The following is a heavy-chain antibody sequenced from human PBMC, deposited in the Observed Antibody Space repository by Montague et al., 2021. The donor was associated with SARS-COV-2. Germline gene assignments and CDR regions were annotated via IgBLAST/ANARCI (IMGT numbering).Heavy chain of an antibody. CDR1: GGSISSYY. CDR2: IYYTGST. V-gene: IGHV4-59*12. J-gene: IGHJ4*02. D-gene: IGHD2-21*01. Sequence: SETLSLTCAVSGGSISSYYWSWIRQPPEKGLEWIGDIYYTGSTNNNPSLKSRVTISLDRPTNRFSLRLNSVTAADTAMYYYARAENAGWIATFVNYFDFWGQGAQVTVSS. CDR3: ARAENAGWIATFVNYFDF.